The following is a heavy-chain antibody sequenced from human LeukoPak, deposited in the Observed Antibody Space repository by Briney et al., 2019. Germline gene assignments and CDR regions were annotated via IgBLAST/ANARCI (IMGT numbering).Heavy chain of an antibody. D-gene: IGHD3-3*01. CDR3: ARDTYYDFWSGAIEFDP. CDR2: ISAYNGNT. Sequence: GASVKVSCKASGYTFTSYGISWVRQAPGQGLEWMGWISAYNGNTNYAQKLQGRVTMTTDTSTSTAYMELRSLRSDDTAVYYCARDTYYDFWSGAIEFDPWGQGTPVTVSS. CDR1: GYTFTSYG. J-gene: IGHJ5*02. V-gene: IGHV1-18*01.